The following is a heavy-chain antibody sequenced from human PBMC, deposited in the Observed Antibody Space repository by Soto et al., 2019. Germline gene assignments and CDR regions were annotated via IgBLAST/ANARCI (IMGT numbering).Heavy chain of an antibody. Sequence: QVQLQESGPGLVKPSETLSLTCTVSGGSISSYYWSWIRQPPGKGLEWIAYIYYSGSTNYNPSLKSRVTRSVATSKHPFSLKLSSVTAADTAVYYCARHLSSGWAYYFDYWGQGTLVTVSS. D-gene: IGHD6-25*01. CDR2: IYYSGST. CDR3: ARHLSSGWAYYFDY. CDR1: GGSISSYY. V-gene: IGHV4-59*08. J-gene: IGHJ4*02.